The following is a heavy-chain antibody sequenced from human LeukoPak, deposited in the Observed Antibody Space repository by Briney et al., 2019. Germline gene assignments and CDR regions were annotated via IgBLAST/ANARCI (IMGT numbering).Heavy chain of an antibody. CDR1: GGSINGYY. CDR3: ARSRGSGSYFES. Sequence: SETLSLTCAVSGGSINGYYWSWIRQSPGKGLTWIGYISYSGSTNYNPSFKSRVTISVDTSKNEFSLKLRSVTAADTAVYYCARSRGSGSYFESWGQGTLVTVSS. D-gene: IGHD3-10*01. V-gene: IGHV4-59*01. J-gene: IGHJ4*02. CDR2: ISYSGST.